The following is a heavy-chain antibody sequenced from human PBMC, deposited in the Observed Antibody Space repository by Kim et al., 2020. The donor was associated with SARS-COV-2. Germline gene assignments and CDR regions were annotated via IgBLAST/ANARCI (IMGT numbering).Heavy chain of an antibody. J-gene: IGHJ4*02. D-gene: IGHD6-19*01. CDR2: IYSGGST. Sequence: GGSLRLSCAASGFTVSSNYMSWVRQAPGKGLEWVSVIYSGGSTYYADSVKGRFTISRDNSKNTLYLQMNSLRAEDTAVYYCARWRYSSGWYYFDYWGQGTLVTVSP. V-gene: IGHV3-53*01. CDR1: GFTVSSNY. CDR3: ARWRYSSGWYYFDY.